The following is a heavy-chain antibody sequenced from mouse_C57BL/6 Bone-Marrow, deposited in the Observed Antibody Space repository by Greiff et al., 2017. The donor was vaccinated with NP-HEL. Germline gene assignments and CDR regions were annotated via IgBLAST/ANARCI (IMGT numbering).Heavy chain of an antibody. J-gene: IGHJ4*01. D-gene: IGHD2-3*01. CDR2: INPNYGTT. CDR3: AKAAKIVCPWLLPYYAMDY. Sequence: EVQVVESGPELVKPGASVKISCKASGYSFTDYNMNWVKQSNGKSLEWIGVINPNYGTTSYNQKFKGKATLTVDQSSSTAYMQLNSLTSEDSAVDYCAKAAKIVCPWLLPYYAMDYWGQGTSVTVSS. V-gene: IGHV1-39*01. CDR1: GYSFTDYN.